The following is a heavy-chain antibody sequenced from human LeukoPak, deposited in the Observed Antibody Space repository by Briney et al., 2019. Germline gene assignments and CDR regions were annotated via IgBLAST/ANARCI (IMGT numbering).Heavy chain of an antibody. Sequence: SETLSLTCTVSGGSISRSSYYWGWIRQPPGKGPEWIGSINYSGSSYFNPSLKSRVTISVDRSNNQFSLRLTSVTAADTAVYYCARGEEHGSGTVHFDYWGQGTLVTVSS. D-gene: IGHD3-10*01. CDR1: GGSISRSSYY. CDR2: INYSGSS. V-gene: IGHV4-39*07. J-gene: IGHJ4*02. CDR3: ARGEEHGSGTVHFDY.